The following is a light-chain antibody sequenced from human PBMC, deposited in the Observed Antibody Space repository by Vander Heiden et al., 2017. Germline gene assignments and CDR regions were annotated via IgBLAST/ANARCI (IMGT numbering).Light chain of an antibody. J-gene: IGLJ3*02. V-gene: IGLV2-23*02. CDR3: CSYAGSRTFVV. CDR2: EAI. Sequence: QSALTQPASVSGAPGQSVPISCTGSSSAVGTYNLVSWDQQHPGKAPKLIIYEAIKRPSGVSDRFSASKSGNTASLRISGLQVQDEADYYCCSYAGSRTFVVIGGGTKLTVL. CDR1: SSAVGTYNL.